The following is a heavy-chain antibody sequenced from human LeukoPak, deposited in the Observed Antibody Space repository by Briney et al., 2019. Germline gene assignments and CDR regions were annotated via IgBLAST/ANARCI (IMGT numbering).Heavy chain of an antibody. CDR3: ARARYANAWYAFDS. CDR2: LSHSGSS. V-gene: IGHV4-59*02. D-gene: IGHD2-2*01. CDR1: GCTVSSYY. Sequence: SETLCLTCTASGCTVSSYYWSWIRRPPGRGLEWIAYLSHSGSSDSNPSPTSRVTTLVDTSKNQFSLKLTSVTAADTAVYYCARARYANAWYAFDSWGHGTMVTVSS. J-gene: IGHJ3*02.